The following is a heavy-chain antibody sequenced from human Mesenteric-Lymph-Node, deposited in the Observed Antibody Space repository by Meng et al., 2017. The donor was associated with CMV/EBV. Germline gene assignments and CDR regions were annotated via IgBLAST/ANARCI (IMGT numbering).Heavy chain of an antibody. CDR1: GGSISSYY. CDR2: IYYSGST. J-gene: IGHJ4*02. V-gene: IGHV4-59*01. Sequence: GSLRLSCTVSGGSISSYYWSWIRQPPGKGLEWIGYIYYSGSTNYNPSLKSRVTISVDTSKNQFSLKLSSVTAADTAVYYCARDYNLYYFDYWGQGALVTVSS. CDR3: ARDYNLYYFDY. D-gene: IGHD1-1*01.